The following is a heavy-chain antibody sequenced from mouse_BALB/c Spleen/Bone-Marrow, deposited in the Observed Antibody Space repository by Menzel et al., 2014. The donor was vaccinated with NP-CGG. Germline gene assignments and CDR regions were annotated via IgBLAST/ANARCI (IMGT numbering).Heavy chain of an antibody. V-gene: IGHV14-3*02. CDR1: GFNIKDTY. J-gene: IGHJ4*01. Sequence: VQLQQSGAELVKPGASVKLSCTASGFNIKDTYMHWVKQRPEQGLEWIGRIDPANGNTKYDPKFQGKATIAADTSSNTAYLQLSSLTSEDTAVYYCARDSPYAMDYWGQGTSVTVSS. CDR2: IDPANGNT. CDR3: ARDSPYAMDY.